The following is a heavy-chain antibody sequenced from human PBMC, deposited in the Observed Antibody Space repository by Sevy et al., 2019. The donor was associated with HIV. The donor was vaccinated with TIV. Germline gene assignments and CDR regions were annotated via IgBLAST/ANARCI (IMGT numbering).Heavy chain of an antibody. J-gene: IGHJ4*02. Sequence: SETLSLTCTVSGGSISSSSYYWGWIRQPPGKGLEWIGSIYYSGSTYYNPSLKSRVTISVDTSKNQFSVKLGSVTAADTAVYYCARLSLGGDGDYDRIDYFDYWGQGTLVTVSS. CDR1: GGSISSSSYY. CDR3: ARLSLGGDGDYDRIDYFDY. CDR2: IYYSGST. V-gene: IGHV4-39*01. D-gene: IGHD4-17*01.